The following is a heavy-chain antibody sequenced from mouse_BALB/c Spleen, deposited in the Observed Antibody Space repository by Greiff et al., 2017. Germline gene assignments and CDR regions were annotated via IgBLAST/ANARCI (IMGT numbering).Heavy chain of an antibody. Sequence: QVQLKESGAELARPGASVKLSCKASGYTFTSYWMQWVKQRPGQGLEWIGAIYPGDGDTRYTQKFKGKATLTADKSSSTAYMQLSSLASEDSAVYYCARSATGGYFDYWGQGTTLTVSS. CDR1: GYTFTSYW. V-gene: IGHV1-87*01. D-gene: IGHD1-2*01. CDR2: IYPGDGDT. CDR3: ARSATGGYFDY. J-gene: IGHJ2*01.